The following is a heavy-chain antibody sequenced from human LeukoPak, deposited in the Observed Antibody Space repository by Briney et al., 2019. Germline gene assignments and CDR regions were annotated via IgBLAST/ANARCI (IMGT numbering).Heavy chain of an antibody. CDR3: ARDSPWWGDAFDI. Sequence: ASVTVSCTASGYTFTSYAMNWVRQAPGQGLEWMGWINTNTGNPTYAQGFTGRFVFSLDTSVSTAYLQISSLKAEDTAVYYCARDSPWWGDAFDIWGQGTTVTVSS. CDR1: GYTFTSYA. D-gene: IGHD2-15*01. J-gene: IGHJ3*02. V-gene: IGHV7-4-1*02. CDR2: INTNTGNP.